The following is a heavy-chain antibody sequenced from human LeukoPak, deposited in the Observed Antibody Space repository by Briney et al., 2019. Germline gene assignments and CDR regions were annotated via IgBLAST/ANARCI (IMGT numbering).Heavy chain of an antibody. CDR1: GFTFRTYT. D-gene: IGHD2-2*01. CDR2: ISGSGGST. Sequence: TGGSLRLSCAASGFTFRTYTMSWVRQAPGKGLEWVSAISGSGGSTYYADSVKGRFTISRDNSKNTLYLQMNSLRAEDTAVYYCAKDGTYCSSTSCPGAYYYYYGMDVWGQGTTVTVSS. J-gene: IGHJ6*02. V-gene: IGHV3-23*01. CDR3: AKDGTYCSSTSCPGAYYYYYGMDV.